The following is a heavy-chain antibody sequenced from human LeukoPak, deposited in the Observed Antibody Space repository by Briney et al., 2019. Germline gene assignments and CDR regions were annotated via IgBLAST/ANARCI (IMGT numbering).Heavy chain of an antibody. Sequence: PSQTLSLTCTVSGFSINSGGYYWSWIRQHPGRGLEWIGYIYNRDFTYYNPSLKSRLSMSVDESQNQFSVKLSSVTAADTAVYFCARGISDRAFDPWGQGTPVTISS. J-gene: IGHJ5*02. V-gene: IGHV4-31*03. D-gene: IGHD2-21*01. CDR1: GFSINSGGYY. CDR2: IYNRDFT. CDR3: ARGISDRAFDP.